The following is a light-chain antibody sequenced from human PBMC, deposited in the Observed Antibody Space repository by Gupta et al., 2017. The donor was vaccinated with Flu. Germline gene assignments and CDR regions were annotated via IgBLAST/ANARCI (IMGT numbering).Light chain of an antibody. Sequence: DTVMTQSPDSLAVSLGERATINCKSSQSLLYSYNNKNYLAWYQQKPGQPPKLLIYWASTRESVVPDLCSSSGSGTDFPLTISRLEAEEVAVYCWQQHSDPLTFGGGTKVDIK. CDR3: QQHSDPLT. CDR1: QSLLYSYNNKNY. J-gene: IGKJ4*01. CDR2: WAS. V-gene: IGKV4-1*01.